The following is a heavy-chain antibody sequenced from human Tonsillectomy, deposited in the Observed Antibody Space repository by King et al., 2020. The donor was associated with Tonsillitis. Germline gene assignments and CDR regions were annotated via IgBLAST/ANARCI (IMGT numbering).Heavy chain of an antibody. J-gene: IGHJ4*02. CDR2: IYYSGST. CDR3: ARTLYSSSWYGFDY. Sequence: VQLQESGPGLVKPSETLSLTCTVSGGSISSYYWSWIRPPGKGLEWIGYIYYSGSTNYNPSLKSRVTISVDTSKNQFSLKLSSVTAADTAVYYCARTLYSSSWYGFDYWGQGTLVTVSS. D-gene: IGHD6-13*01. CDR1: GGSISSYY. V-gene: IGHV4-59*01.